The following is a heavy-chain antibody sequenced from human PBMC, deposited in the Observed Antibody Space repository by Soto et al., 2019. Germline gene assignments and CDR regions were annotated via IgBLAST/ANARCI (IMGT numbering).Heavy chain of an antibody. V-gene: IGHV3-21*01. CDR3: ARESEDLTSNFDY. CDR1: GFTFTRYS. CDR2: ISSTTNHI. J-gene: IGHJ4*02. Sequence: EVQLVESGGGLVKPGGSLRLSCAASGFTFTRYSMNWVHQAPGKGLEWVSSISSTTNHIYYADSMKGRFTVSRDNAKNSVYLEMNSLSAEDTALYYCARESEDLTSNFDYWGRGTLVTVSS.